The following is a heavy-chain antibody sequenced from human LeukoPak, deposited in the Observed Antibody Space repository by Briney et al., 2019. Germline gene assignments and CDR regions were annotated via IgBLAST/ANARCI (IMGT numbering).Heavy chain of an antibody. J-gene: IGHJ2*01. CDR2: ISTASNP. V-gene: IGHV3-13*05. Sequence: GGSLRLSCAASVLTVRSYDMHWVRQVAGKGLEWVSAISTASNPHYAASVQGRFTIFRANAENSLYLQMNSLSAEDTAVYYCARELGIEGYWYFDLWGRGTLVTVSS. CDR3: ARELGIEGYWYFDL. CDR1: VLTVRSYD. D-gene: IGHD7-27*01.